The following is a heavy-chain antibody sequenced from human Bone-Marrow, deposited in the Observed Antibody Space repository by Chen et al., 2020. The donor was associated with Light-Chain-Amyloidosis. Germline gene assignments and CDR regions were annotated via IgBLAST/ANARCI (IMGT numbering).Heavy chain of an antibody. J-gene: IGHJ3*02. CDR3: ARDHVDSDSSGYYYHGAFDI. Sequence: QVHLQESGPGLVKPSETLSLTCIVSGYSMNDAYYWGWFRQTPEKGLEWIGSIYRNGNAHYTPSLKSRVTISIDTSTNHFSLQLNSVTAADTAVYYCARDHVDSDSSGYYYHGAFDIWDQGTVVTVSS. D-gene: IGHD3-22*01. CDR2: IYRNGNA. CDR1: GYSMNDAYY. V-gene: IGHV4-38-2*02.